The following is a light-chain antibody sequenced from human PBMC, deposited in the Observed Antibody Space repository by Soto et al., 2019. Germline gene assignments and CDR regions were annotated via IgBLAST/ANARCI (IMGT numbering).Light chain of an antibody. CDR1: QSVRSGC. V-gene: IGKV3-20*01. CDR3: QQYGSSPQT. CDR2: GAS. Sequence: DIVLTQSPGTLSLSPGERATLSCRASQSVRSGCLAWYQQKPGQAPTLVIYGASSRATGIPDRFSGSGSGTDFTLTISRLEAEDFAVYYCQQYGSSPQTFGQGTKVDIK. J-gene: IGKJ1*01.